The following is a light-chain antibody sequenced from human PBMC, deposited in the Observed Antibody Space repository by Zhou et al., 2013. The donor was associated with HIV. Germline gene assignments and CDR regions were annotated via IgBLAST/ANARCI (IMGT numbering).Light chain of an antibody. Sequence: EIVLTQSPGTLSLSPGERATLSCRASQSVDSAYLAWYQQKAGQAPRLLIYAAARATGIPDRFSGSGSGTDFTLTISRLEPEDFAVYYCQQYGTSLTFGGGTKVEIK. CDR3: QQYGTSLT. CDR1: QSVDSAY. CDR2: AAA. J-gene: IGKJ4*01. V-gene: IGKV3-20*01.